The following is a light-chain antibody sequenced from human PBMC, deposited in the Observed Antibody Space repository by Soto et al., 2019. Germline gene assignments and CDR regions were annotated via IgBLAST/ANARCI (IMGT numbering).Light chain of an antibody. CDR1: QTISIP. CDR3: RQYGRSLGSA. J-gene: IGKJ4*01. V-gene: IGKV1-39*01. CDR2: ATS. Sequence: DIQMTQSPSSLSASVGDRVTITCRASQTISIPLSWYQQKPGKVPELLIYATSRLQSGVPSRFSGSRSGTDFTLTISRLEPEDFAVYYCRQYGRSLGSAIGGGTKVDIK.